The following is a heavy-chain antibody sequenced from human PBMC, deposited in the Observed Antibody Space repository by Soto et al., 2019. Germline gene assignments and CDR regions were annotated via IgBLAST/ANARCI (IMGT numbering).Heavy chain of an antibody. CDR2: IWYDGSNK. Sequence: QVQLVESGGGVVQPGRSLRLSCAASGFTFSSYGMHWVRQAPGKGLEWVAVIWYDGSNKYYADSVKGRFTISRDNSKNTLSLQMNSLRAEDTAVYYCARDNKWPGDFDYWGQGTLVTVSS. D-gene: IGHD5-12*01. CDR1: GFTFSSYG. V-gene: IGHV3-33*01. J-gene: IGHJ4*02. CDR3: ARDNKWPGDFDY.